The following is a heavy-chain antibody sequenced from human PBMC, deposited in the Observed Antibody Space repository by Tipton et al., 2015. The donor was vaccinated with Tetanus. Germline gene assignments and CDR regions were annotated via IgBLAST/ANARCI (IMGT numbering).Heavy chain of an antibody. CDR3: ARDRGFTTYNYFDP. J-gene: IGHJ5*02. V-gene: IGHV4-39*07. D-gene: IGHD3-22*01. CDR2: MSYSGGT. Sequence: TLSLTCTVSGGSISSSSYYWGWIRQPPGKGLEWIGSMSYSGGTYYNPSLKSRVTMSIDTSKNQFSLNLRSVTAADTAVYYCARDRGFTTYNYFDPWGQGTLVTVSS. CDR1: GGSISSSSYY.